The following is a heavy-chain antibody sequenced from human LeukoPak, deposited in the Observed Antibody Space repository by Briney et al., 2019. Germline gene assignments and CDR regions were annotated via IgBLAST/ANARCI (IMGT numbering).Heavy chain of an antibody. Sequence: GGSLRLSCAASGFMFSSYWMSWVRQAPGKGLEWVADIKEDGSEKSYVDSVKGRFTISRDNAKNSLYLQMNTLRAEDTAVYYCARDLVWFGEPKGYYNHVDVWGKGTTVTVSS. CDR1: GFMFSSYW. CDR2: IKEDGSEK. J-gene: IGHJ6*03. V-gene: IGHV3-7*01. CDR3: ARDLVWFGEPKGYYNHVDV. D-gene: IGHD3-10*01.